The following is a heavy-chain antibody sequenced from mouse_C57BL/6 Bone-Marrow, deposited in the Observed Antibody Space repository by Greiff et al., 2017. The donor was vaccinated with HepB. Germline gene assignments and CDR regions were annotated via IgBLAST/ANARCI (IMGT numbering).Heavy chain of an antibody. CDR1: GYTFTSYW. D-gene: IGHD1-3*01. CDR3: ANKGGYYAMDY. Sequence: QVQLQQSGAELVRPGTSVKLSCNASGYTFTSYWMHWVKQRPGQGLEWIGVIDPSDSYTNYNQKFKGKATLTVDTSSSTAYMQLSSLTSEDSAVYYCANKGGYYAMDYWGQGTSVTVSS. CDR2: IDPSDSYT. V-gene: IGHV1-59*01. J-gene: IGHJ4*01.